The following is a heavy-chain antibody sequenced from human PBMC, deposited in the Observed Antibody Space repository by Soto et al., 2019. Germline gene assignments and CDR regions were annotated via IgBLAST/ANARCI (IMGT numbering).Heavy chain of an antibody. CDR2: ISSGDGST. CDR1: GFTFSSFV. J-gene: IGHJ4*02. Sequence: PGGSLRLSCAASGFTFSSFVMSWVRQAPGKGLRWVASISSGDGSTYYADSMKGRFTISRDNSRNTLSLQMNSLRAEDTALYYCAKERAQTGHLYFDYWGQGTLVTVSS. V-gene: IGHV3-23*01. CDR3: AKERAQTGHLYFDY.